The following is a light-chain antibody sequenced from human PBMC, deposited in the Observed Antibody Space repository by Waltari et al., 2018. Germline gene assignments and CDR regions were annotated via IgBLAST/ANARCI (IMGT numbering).Light chain of an antibody. J-gene: IGKJ4*01. CDR2: WAS. Sequence: DIVMTQSPDSLAVSLGERATINCKSSQSVLYSSNNKNYLAWYQQKPGQPPKLLIYWASTRESGVPDRFSGSGSGTDFTLTISSLQAEDFATYYCQQSHSTPLTFGGGTKVEIK. V-gene: IGKV4-1*01. CDR3: QQSHSTPLT. CDR1: QSVLYSSNNKNY.